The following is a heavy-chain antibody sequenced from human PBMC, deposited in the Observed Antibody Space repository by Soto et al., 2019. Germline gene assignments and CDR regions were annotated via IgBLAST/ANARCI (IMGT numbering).Heavy chain of an antibody. Sequence: SGPTLVNPTQTLTLTCTFSGFSLSTSGMRVSWIRQPPGKALEWLARIDWDDDKFYSTSLKTRLTISKDTSKNQVVLTMTNMDPVATAKYYCERGYSSSSWFDTWGQGTLVTVSS. V-gene: IGHV2-70*04. CDR3: ERGYSSSSWFDT. CDR2: IDWDDDK. CDR1: GFSLSTSGMR. J-gene: IGHJ5*02. D-gene: IGHD6-6*01.